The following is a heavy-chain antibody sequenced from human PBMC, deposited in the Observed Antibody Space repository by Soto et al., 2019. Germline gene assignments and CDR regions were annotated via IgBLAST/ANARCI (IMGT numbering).Heavy chain of an antibody. CDR2: HYSGGST. CDR3: ARHRHPRGTVGATSPLDP. CDR1: GFSVSSNY. Sequence: LSLSCAISGFSVSSNYLSWVRQAPVNVLEWVSVHYSGGSTYYADSVQGRFTISRDKSNNTLYLQMRRVRAEDTAVYFCARHRHPRGTVGATSPLDPWGQGTQVTVSS. J-gene: IGHJ5*02. V-gene: IGHV3-53*01. D-gene: IGHD1-26*01.